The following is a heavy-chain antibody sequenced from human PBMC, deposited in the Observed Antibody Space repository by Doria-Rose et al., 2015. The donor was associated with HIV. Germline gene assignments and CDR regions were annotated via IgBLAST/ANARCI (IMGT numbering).Heavy chain of an antibody. CDR1: GVSHSSPGMG. D-gene: IGHD6-13*01. V-gene: IGHV2-26*01. Sequence: QITLKEFGPVLVKPTETLTLTCTVSGVSHSSPGMGVSWIRQPPGKALEWLANIFSDDERSYKTSLNSRLTISSDTSKSQVVLTRTDMDPVDTATYYCARIKSSRWYHKYYFDFWGQGTLVIVSA. CDR2: IFSDDER. CDR3: ARIKSSRWYHKYYFDF. J-gene: IGHJ4*02.